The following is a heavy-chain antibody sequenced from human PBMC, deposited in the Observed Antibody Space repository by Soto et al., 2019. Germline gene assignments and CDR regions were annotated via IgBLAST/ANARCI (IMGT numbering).Heavy chain of an antibody. CDR2: ISSSSSTI. CDR3: ATNGAFGYCSGGSGYSRLLAYGIDV. Sequence: EVQLVESGGGLVQPAGSLRLSCAASGFTFSSYSMNWVRQAPGKGLEWVSYISSSSSTIYYPDSVKGRFTISRDNATNALYQQMNSLRDEDTAVYYCATNGAFGYCSGGSGYSRLLAYGIDVWGQGTTVTVS. D-gene: IGHD2-15*01. CDR1: GFTFSSYS. V-gene: IGHV3-48*02. J-gene: IGHJ6*02.